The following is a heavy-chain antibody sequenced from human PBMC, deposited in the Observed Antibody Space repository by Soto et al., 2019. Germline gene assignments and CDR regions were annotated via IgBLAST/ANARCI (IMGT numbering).Heavy chain of an antibody. J-gene: IGHJ4*01. Sequence: ASVKVSCKASGYTFPSSAMHWVRQAPGQRLEWMGWINAGNGNTKYSQKFQGRVTITRHTSASTAYMELSSLRSEDRAVYYCARVFEGTVDQGNALADWGRRSPVTGSS. D-gene: IGHD4-17*01. CDR3: ARVFEGTVDQGNALAD. CDR2: INAGNGNT. CDR1: GYTFPSSA. V-gene: IGHV1-3*01.